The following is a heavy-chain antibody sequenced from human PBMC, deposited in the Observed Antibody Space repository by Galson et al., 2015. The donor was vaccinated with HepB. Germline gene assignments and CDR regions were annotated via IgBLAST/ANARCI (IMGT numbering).Heavy chain of an antibody. CDR2: ISSNGGST. D-gene: IGHD3-3*01. V-gene: IGHV3-64D*06. Sequence: SLRLSCAASGFTFSSYAMHWVRQAPGKGLEYVSAISSNGGSTYYADSVKGRFTISRDNSKNTLYLQMSSLRAEDTAVYYCVNGLSFLEWPQGDYYYYGMDVWGQGTTVTVSS. J-gene: IGHJ6*02. CDR3: VNGLSFLEWPQGDYYYYGMDV. CDR1: GFTFSSYA.